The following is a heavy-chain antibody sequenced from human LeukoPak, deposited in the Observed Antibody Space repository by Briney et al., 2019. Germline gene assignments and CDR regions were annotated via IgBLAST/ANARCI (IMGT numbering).Heavy chain of an antibody. J-gene: IGHJ6*04. CDR2: IYYSGST. V-gene: IGHV4-30-4*08. CDR1: GGSISSGDYY. Sequence: NASETLSLTCTVSGGSISSGDYYWSWIRQPPGKGLEWIGYIYYSGSTYYNPSLKSRVTISVDTSKNQFSLKLSSVTAADTAVYYCARNIVVVPAAILSWFDPWGKGTTVTVSS. D-gene: IGHD2-2*02. CDR3: ARNIVVVPAAILSWFDP.